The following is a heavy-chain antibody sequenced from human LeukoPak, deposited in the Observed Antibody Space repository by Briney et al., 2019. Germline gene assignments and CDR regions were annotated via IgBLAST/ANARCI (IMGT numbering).Heavy chain of an antibody. J-gene: IGHJ4*02. D-gene: IGHD5-24*01. V-gene: IGHV7-4-1*02. CDR1: GYTFSNYA. Sequence: ASVKVSCKASGYTFSNYAMNWVRQAPGQGLEWMGWINTNTGNPTYAQGFTGRFVFSLDTSVSTAYLQISSLKAEDIAVYYCVTRDGVSDGFFNFDYWGQGTLVTVSS. CDR3: VTRDGVSDGFFNFDY. CDR2: INTNTGNP.